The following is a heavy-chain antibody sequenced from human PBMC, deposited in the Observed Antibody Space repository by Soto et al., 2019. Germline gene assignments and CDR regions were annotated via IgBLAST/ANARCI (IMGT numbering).Heavy chain of an antibody. J-gene: IGHJ5*02. CDR2: INHSGST. CDR3: ARDSITMVRGVIVPGGWFDP. CDR1: GAPITSNNW. D-gene: IGHD3-10*01. V-gene: IGHV4-4*02. Sequence: SETLSLTCAVSGAPITSNNWWAWLRRSPGKGLEWIGEINHSGSTNYNPSLKSRVTISVDTSKNQFSLKLSSVTAADTAVYYCARDSITMVRGVIVPGGWFDPWGQGTLVTVSS.